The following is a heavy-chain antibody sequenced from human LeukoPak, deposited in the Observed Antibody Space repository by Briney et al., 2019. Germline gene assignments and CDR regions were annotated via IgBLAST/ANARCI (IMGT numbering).Heavy chain of an antibody. CDR3: VVFGVVTSSSAFDY. V-gene: IGHV3-21*01. D-gene: IGHD3-3*01. J-gene: IGHJ4*02. CDR2: ISSSSSYI. CDR1: GFTFSSYS. Sequence: GGSLRLSCAASGFTFSSYSMNWVRQAPGKGLEWVSSISSSSSYIYYADSVRGRFTISRDNAKNSLYLQMNSLRAEDTAVYYCVVFGVVTSSSAFDYWGQGTLVTVSS.